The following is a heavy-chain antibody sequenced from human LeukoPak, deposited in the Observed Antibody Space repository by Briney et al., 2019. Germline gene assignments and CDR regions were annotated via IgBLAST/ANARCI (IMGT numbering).Heavy chain of an antibody. V-gene: IGHV3-49*04. Sequence: GGSLRLSCTASGFTFGDYAMSWVRQAPGKGLEWVGFIRSKAYGGTTEYAASVKGRFTISRDDSKSIAYLQMNSLKTEDTAVYYCTRVYDFWSGYTQDAFDIWGQGTMVTVSS. J-gene: IGHJ3*02. CDR2: IRSKAYGGTT. D-gene: IGHD3-3*01. CDR1: GFTFGDYA. CDR3: TRVYDFWSGYTQDAFDI.